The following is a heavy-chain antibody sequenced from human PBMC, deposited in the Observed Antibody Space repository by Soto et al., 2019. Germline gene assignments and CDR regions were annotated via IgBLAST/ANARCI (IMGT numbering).Heavy chain of an antibody. D-gene: IGHD3-9*01. V-gene: IGHV4-34*01. Sequence: QVQLQQWGAGLLKPSETLSLTCAVYGGSFSGYYWSWIRQPPGTGLEWIGEINHSGSTNYNPSLKSRVTISVDTSKNQFSLKLSSVTAADTAVYYCARGFNYDILTGYYTTDAFDIWGQGTMVTVSS. CDR3: ARGFNYDILTGYYTTDAFDI. CDR2: INHSGST. J-gene: IGHJ3*02. CDR1: GGSFSGYY.